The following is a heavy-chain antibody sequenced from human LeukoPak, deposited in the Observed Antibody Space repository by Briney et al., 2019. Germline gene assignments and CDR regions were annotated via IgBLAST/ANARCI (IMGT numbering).Heavy chain of an antibody. CDR2: ISPYNGNT. Sequence: ASVKVSCKASGYTFTSYGISWVRQAPGQGLEWMGWISPYNGNTNYAQNLQGRVTMTTDTSTNTAYMELSSLRSDDTAVDYCARGRPESPFDPWGQGTLVTVSS. J-gene: IGHJ5*02. V-gene: IGHV1-18*01. D-gene: IGHD1-1*01. CDR3: ARGRPESPFDP. CDR1: GYTFTSYG.